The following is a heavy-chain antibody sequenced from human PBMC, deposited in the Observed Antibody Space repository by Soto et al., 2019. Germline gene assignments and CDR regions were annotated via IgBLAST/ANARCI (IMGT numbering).Heavy chain of an antibody. Sequence: GGSLRLSCAASGFTFSSYGMHWVRQTPGKGLEWIADTRHRGGTLYYADSVEGRCTISRDNGRNSVYLQMNSLRAEDTALYFCAKGPHTNVGWHYCFDRWGQGA. J-gene: IGHJ4*02. D-gene: IGHD2-15*01. CDR1: GFTFSSYG. CDR2: TRHRGGTL. CDR3: AKGPHTNVGWHYCFDR. V-gene: IGHV3-48*01.